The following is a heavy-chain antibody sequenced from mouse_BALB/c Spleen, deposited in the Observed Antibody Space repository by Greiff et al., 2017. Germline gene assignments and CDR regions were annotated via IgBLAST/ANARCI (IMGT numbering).Heavy chain of an antibody. J-gene: IGHJ4*01. D-gene: IGHD2-4*01. V-gene: IGHV2-9*02. Sequence: QVQLKESGPGLVAPSQSLSITCTVSGFSLTSYGVHWVRQPPGKGLEWLEVIWAGGSTNYNSALMSRLSISKDNSKSQVFLKMNSLQTDDTAMYYCARDVYYDYDEEGGMDYWGQGTSVTVSS. CDR1: GFSLTSYG. CDR3: ARDVYYDYDEEGGMDY. CDR2: IWAGGST.